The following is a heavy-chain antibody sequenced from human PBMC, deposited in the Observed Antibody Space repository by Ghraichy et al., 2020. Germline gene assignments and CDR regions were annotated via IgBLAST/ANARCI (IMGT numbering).Heavy chain of an antibody. Sequence: SETLSLTCAVSGTSITSYYWSWIRQPAGKGLEWIGRISISGTTNYNPSLKSRVTMSVDTSKDQFSLKLNSVSAADTAVYYCARVSGGSDDFFDYWGQGTLVTVSS. D-gene: IGHD2-15*01. CDR3: ARVSGGSDDFFDY. J-gene: IGHJ4*02. V-gene: IGHV4-4*07. CDR1: GTSITSYY. CDR2: ISISGTT.